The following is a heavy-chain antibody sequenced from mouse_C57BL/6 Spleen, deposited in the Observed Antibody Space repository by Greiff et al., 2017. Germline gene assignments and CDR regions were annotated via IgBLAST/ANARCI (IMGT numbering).Heavy chain of an antibody. CDR3: ARLISTMITTGAMDY. Sequence: EVMLVESGGDLVKPGGSLKLSCAASGFTFSSYGMSWVRQTPDKRLEWVATISSGGSYTYYPDSVKGRFTIFRDNAKNTLYLQMSSLKSEDTAMYYCARLISTMITTGAMDYWGQGTSVTVSS. CDR1: GFTFSSYG. V-gene: IGHV5-6*01. D-gene: IGHD2-4*01. CDR2: ISSGGSYT. J-gene: IGHJ4*01.